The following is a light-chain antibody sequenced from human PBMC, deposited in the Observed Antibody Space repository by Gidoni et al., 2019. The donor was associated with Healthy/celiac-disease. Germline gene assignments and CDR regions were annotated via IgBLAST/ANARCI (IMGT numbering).Light chain of an antibody. Sequence: DIQMTQSPSTLSASVGDRVTITCRASQSMSSWMAWYQQKPGKAPKLLIYDASSLERGVPSRFSGSGSGKEFTLTISSLQPDDFATYYCQQYNSYPLTFGGGTKVEIK. CDR2: DAS. V-gene: IGKV1-5*01. CDR1: QSMSSW. CDR3: QQYNSYPLT. J-gene: IGKJ4*01.